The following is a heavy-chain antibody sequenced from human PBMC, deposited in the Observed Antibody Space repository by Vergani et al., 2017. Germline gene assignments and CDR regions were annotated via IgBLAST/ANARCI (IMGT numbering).Heavy chain of an antibody. J-gene: IGHJ4*02. V-gene: IGHV4-38-2*01. CDR3: AGRSGIVYDIFSGTQYFFDF. Sequence: QVQLQESGPGLVKPSETLSLTCAVSGFSIDNGYYWDWIRQPPGKGLEWIGSIYRTGRTHFNPSLKSQVTISVDTSNNHFSLRLNSLTAADTAVYYCAGRSGIVYDIFSGTQYFFDFWGQGTLVTVSS. CDR2: IYRTGRT. D-gene: IGHD3-9*01. CDR1: GFSIDNGYY.